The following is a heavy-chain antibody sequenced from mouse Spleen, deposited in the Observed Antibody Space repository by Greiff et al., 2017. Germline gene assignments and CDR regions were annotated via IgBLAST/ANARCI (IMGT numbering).Heavy chain of an antibody. Sequence: QVQLKESGPGLVQPSQSLSITCTVSGFSLTSYGVHWVRQSPGKGLEWLGVIWSGGSTDYNAAFISRLSISKDNSKSQVFFKMNSLQADDTAIYYCARGELLRSPFDYWGQGTTLTVSS. CDR3: ARGELLRSPFDY. CDR2: IWSGGST. J-gene: IGHJ2*01. D-gene: IGHD1-1*01. V-gene: IGHV2-2*01. CDR1: GFSLTSYG.